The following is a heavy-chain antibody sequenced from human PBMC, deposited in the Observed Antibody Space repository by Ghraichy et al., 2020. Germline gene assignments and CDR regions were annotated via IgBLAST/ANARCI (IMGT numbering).Heavy chain of an antibody. Sequence: SETLSLTCAVYGGSFSGYYWSWIRQPPGKGLEWIGEINHSGSTNYNPSLKSRVTISVDTSKNQFSLKLSSVTAADTAVYYCARAPRGVVTKRKNNWFDPWGQGTLVTVSS. J-gene: IGHJ5*02. CDR3: ARAPRGVVTKRKNNWFDP. D-gene: IGHD3-22*01. V-gene: IGHV4-34*01. CDR1: GGSFSGYY. CDR2: INHSGST.